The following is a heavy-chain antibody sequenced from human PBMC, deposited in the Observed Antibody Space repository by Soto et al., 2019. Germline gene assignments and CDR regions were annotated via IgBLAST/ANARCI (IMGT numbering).Heavy chain of an antibody. CDR3: ARVGPYCGSDCYSPPP. V-gene: IGHV4-38-2*01. J-gene: IGHJ5*02. CDR2: IYHSGST. Sequence: SSETLSLTCAVSGYSIRNGYYWGWIRQPPGKGLEWIGTIYHSGSTYYNPSLKSRVTISVDASENHFSLKLSSVTAADTAVYYCARVGPYCGSDCYSPPPWGQGTLVTASS. D-gene: IGHD2-21*02. CDR1: GYSIRNGYY.